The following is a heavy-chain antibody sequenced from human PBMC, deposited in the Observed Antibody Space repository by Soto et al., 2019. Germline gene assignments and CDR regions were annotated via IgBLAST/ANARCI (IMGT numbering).Heavy chain of an antibody. V-gene: IGHV1-18*01. D-gene: IGHD5-18*01. J-gene: IGHJ4*02. CDR1: GYTFTSYG. CDR2: ISAYNGNT. CDR3: ARDQAMAQFDY. Sequence: QVQLVQSGAEVKKPAASVKVSCKDSGYTFTSYGISWVRQAPGQGHEWMGWISAYNGNTKYAQNLQGRVTMTTDTSTSTAYMELRSLRSDDTAVYYCARDQAMAQFDYWGQGTLVTVYS.